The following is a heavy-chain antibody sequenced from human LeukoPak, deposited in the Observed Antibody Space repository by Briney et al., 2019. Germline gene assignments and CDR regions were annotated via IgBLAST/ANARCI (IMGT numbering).Heavy chain of an antibody. CDR1: GFTFSRYW. CDR2: ITSDGSST. V-gene: IGHV3-74*01. D-gene: IGHD6-6*01. J-gene: IGHJ3*02. Sequence: GGSLRLSCEACGFTFSRYWMHWVRQAPGKGLVWVSRITSDGSSTTYADSVKGRFTISRDNAKNTLYLQMNSLRAEDTAVYYCASLFLCYGCSTSSDSFNIWGQGTMLTVSS. CDR3: ASLFLCYGCSTSSDSFNI.